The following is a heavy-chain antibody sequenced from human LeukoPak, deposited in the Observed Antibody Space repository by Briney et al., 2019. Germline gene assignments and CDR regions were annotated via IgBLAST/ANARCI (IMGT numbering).Heavy chain of an antibody. Sequence: SETLSLTCTVSGGSISSYYWSWIRQPPGKGLEWIGRIYTSGSTNYNPSLKSRVTMSVDTSKNQFSLKLSSVTAADTAVYYCAIQTYYYDSSGYVAFDIWGQGTMVTVSS. CDR2: IYTSGST. CDR1: GGSISSYY. V-gene: IGHV4-4*07. J-gene: IGHJ3*02. CDR3: AIQTYYYDSSGYVAFDI. D-gene: IGHD3-22*01.